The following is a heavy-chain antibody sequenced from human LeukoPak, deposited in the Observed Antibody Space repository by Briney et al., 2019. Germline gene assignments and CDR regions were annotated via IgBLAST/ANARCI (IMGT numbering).Heavy chain of an antibody. CDR1: GGSFSGYY. D-gene: IGHD6-19*01. CDR2: INHSGST. Sequence: SETLSLTCAVYGGSFSGYYWSWIRQPPGKGLEWIGEINHSGSTNYNPSLKSRVTISVDTSKNQFSLKLSSVTAADTAVYYCARGPVAFDYWGQGTLVTVSS. CDR3: ARGPVAFDY. V-gene: IGHV4-34*01. J-gene: IGHJ4*02.